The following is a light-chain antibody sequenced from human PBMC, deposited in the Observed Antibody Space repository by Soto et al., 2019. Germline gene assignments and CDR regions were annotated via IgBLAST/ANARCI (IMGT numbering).Light chain of an antibody. V-gene: IGKV3-15*01. Sequence: EIVMTQSPATLSVSPGERATLSCRASQSVSSNLAWYQQKPGQAPRLLIYGASTRATGIPARFSGSGSGTAFTLTISSLQSEDFAVYYCQQYNNWPRTFGQGTKVEI. J-gene: IGKJ1*01. CDR3: QQYNNWPRT. CDR1: QSVSSN. CDR2: GAS.